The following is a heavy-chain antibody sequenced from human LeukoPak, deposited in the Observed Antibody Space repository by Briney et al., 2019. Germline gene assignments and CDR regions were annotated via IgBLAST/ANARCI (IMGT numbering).Heavy chain of an antibody. CDR2: ISSSSTTI. D-gene: IGHD2-8*02. J-gene: IGHJ5*02. CDR3: ARDTGGRGWFDP. CDR1: GFTFSSYS. Sequence: PGGSLRLSCAASGFTFSSYSMNWVRQAPGKGLEWVSYISSSSTTIYYADSVKGRFTISRDNAKNSLYLQMNGLRAEDTAVYYCARDTGGRGWFDPWGQGTLVTVS. V-gene: IGHV3-48*01.